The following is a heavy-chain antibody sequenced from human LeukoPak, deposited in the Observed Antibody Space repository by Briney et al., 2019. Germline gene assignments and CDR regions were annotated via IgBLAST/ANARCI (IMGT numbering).Heavy chain of an antibody. CDR2: INHSGST. D-gene: IGHD5-12*01. CDR3: ARSPSPLRWLNAFDI. Sequence: SETLSLTCAVDGGSFSGYYWSWIRQPPGKGLEWIGEINHSGSTNYNPSLKSRVTISVDTSKNQFSRKLSSVTAADTALYYCARSPSPLRWLNAFDIWGQGTMVTVSS. J-gene: IGHJ3*02. CDR1: GGSFSGYY. V-gene: IGHV4-34*01.